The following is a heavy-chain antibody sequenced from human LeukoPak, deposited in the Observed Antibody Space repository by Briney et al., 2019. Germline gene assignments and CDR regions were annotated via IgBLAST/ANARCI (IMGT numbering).Heavy chain of an antibody. CDR1: GYLFAAYW. J-gene: IGHJ5*02. D-gene: IGHD2-2*01. CDR3: ARLQEDIVVVPAAIPYNWFDH. Sequence: GASLKISSKGSGYLFAAYWIGWVRQMPGKGLEWMGSIYPGDSDTRYSPSFQGQVTISVDRSINTSYLQWNSLKASDTAIYYCARLQEDIVVVPAAIPYNWFDHWGRGSLVTVSS. CDR2: IYPGDSDT. V-gene: IGHV5-51*01.